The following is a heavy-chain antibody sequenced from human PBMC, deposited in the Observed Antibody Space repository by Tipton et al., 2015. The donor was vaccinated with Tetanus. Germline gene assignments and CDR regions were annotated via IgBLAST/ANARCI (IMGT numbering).Heavy chain of an antibody. CDR2: VDPRDSQA. CDR3: ARRRSAVLSGAYHWYFDL. D-gene: IGHD3-3*01. CDR1: GYRFGIYW. V-gene: IGHV5-51*01. Sequence: VQLVQSGAEVKKAGESLKISCEGSGYRFGIYWIAWVRQMPGKGLEWMGIVDPRDSQATYGPSFQGQVTLSADRSINVAYLQWGSLKASDTGLYYCARRRSAVLSGAYHWYFDLWGRGTLVGVSS. J-gene: IGHJ2*01.